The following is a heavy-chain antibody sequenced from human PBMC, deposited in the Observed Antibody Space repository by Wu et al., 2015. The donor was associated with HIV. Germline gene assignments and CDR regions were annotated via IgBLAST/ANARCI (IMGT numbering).Heavy chain of an antibody. J-gene: IGHJ6*02. D-gene: IGHD5-18*01. Sequence: QVQLVQSGAEVKKPGASVKISCKASGYTFTGYYIHWVRQAPGQGFEWMGWINANTGATNYAQKFEGRVTMTRDTSISTAYMEVSRLMFDDMAVYYCARQVDTDPMDVWGQGTTVIVSS. V-gene: IGHV1-2*02. CDR1: GYTFTGYY. CDR2: INANTGAT. CDR3: ARQVDTDPMDV.